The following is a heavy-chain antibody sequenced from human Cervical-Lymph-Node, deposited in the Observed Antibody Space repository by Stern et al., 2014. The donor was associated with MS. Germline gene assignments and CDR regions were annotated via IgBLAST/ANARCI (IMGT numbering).Heavy chain of an antibody. CDR2: IIPILNSA. V-gene: IGHV1-69*01. CDR1: GGSFSSYV. D-gene: IGHD6-19*01. Sequence: VQLEESGAEVKKPGSSVKVSCKASGGSFSSYVISWVRQAPGQGLEWMGGIIPILNSANFAEKFQGRVTITADESSRTAFMELSRLRYEDTAVYYCARTVSGWLYYLDYWGQGTQVTVSS. J-gene: IGHJ4*02. CDR3: ARTVSGWLYYLDY.